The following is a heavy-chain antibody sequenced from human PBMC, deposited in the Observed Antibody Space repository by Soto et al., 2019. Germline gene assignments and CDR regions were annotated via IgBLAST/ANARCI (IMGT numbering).Heavy chain of an antibody. V-gene: IGHV1-2*02. Sequence: QGQLVQSGAEVKKPGASVKVSCKASGYTFTGYYLHWVRQAPGQGLEWMGWINPKSGVTNYAQKFQGRVTMITDTSISTAYLELSRLRSEDTAVYYCARDMAYGDFLPALFWGQGTLVTVSS. CDR1: GYTFTGYY. CDR2: INPKSGVT. CDR3: ARDMAYGDFLPALF. D-gene: IGHD4-17*01. J-gene: IGHJ4*02.